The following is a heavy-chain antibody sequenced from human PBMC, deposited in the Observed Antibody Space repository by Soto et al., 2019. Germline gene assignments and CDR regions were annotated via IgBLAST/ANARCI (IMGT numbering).Heavy chain of an antibody. J-gene: IGHJ6*03. Sequence: EVQLVESGGGLVQPGGSLRLSCAASGFTFSSYSMNWVRQAPGKGLEWVSYISSSSSTIYYAESVNGRFTISRDNAKNSLNLQMNSLSAEDTAVYYGARDNTGYYYYYYMDVWGKGTTVTVSS. D-gene: IGHD3-10*01. CDR1: GFTFSSYS. CDR3: ARDNTGYYYYYYMDV. V-gene: IGHV3-48*01. CDR2: ISSSSSTI.